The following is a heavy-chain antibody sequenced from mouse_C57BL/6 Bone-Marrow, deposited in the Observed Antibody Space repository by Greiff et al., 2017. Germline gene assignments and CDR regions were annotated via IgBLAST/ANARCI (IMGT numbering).Heavy chain of an antibody. J-gene: IGHJ4*01. Sequence: QVQLQQSGAELVKPGASVKLSCKASGYTFTSYWMHWVKQRPGQGLEWIGMIHPNSGSTNYNEKFKSKATLTVDKSSSTAYMQLSSLTSEDSAVYYCASLLLQGMDDWGQGTSVTVSS. CDR1: GYTFTSYW. D-gene: IGHD1-1*01. V-gene: IGHV1-64*01. CDR3: ASLLLQGMDD. CDR2: IHPNSGST.